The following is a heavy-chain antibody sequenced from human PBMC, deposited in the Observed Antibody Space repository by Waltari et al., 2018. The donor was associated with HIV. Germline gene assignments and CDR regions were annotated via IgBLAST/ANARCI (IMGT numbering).Heavy chain of an antibody. D-gene: IGHD2-2*02. J-gene: IGHJ4*02. Sequence: QLQLQESGPGLVKPSETLSLTCTVSGGSISSSSYYWGWIRQSPVKGLEWIGSIYYIGDTSYNPSLKSRVTISVDTSKNQFSLKLSSVTAADTAVYYCARQTEGYCSGTSCYRRTFDYWGQGTLVTVPS. CDR1: GGSISSSSYY. CDR3: ARQTEGYCSGTSCYRRTFDY. CDR2: IYYIGDT. V-gene: IGHV4-39*01.